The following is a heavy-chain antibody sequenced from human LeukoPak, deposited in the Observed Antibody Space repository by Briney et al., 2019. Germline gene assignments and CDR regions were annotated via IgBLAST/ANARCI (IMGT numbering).Heavy chain of an antibody. D-gene: IGHD1-26*01. CDR2: ISAYNSNT. CDR1: GHTFTSYG. V-gene: IGHV1-18*01. J-gene: IGHJ3*02. Sequence: ASVKVSCKASGHTFTSYGISGVRQAPGQGLEWMGWISAYNSNTTYAQNLQGRVTMTTDTSTSTAYTERRSLRSDDTAVYYSAREVSGSRAGAFDICGQGTMVTVSS. CDR3: AREVSGSRAGAFDI.